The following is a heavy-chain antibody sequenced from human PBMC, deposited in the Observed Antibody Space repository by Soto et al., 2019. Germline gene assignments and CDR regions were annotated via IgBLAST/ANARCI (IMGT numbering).Heavy chain of an antibody. CDR2: IWYDGSNK. D-gene: IGHD3-9*01. V-gene: IGHV3-33*01. Sequence: QVQLVESGGSVVQPGRSLRLSCAASGFTFRNYGMHWVRQAPGKGLEWVAVIWYDGSNKYYADSVKGRFTISRDNSKNTLYLQMNSLRAEDTAVYYCARATYYDILTGYPDYWGQGTLVTVSS. CDR1: GFTFRNYG. CDR3: ARATYYDILTGYPDY. J-gene: IGHJ4*02.